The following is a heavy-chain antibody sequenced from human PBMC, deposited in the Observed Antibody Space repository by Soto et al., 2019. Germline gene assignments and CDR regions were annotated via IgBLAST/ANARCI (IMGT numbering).Heavy chain of an antibody. CDR2: IYYSGST. CDR1: GGSISSSSYY. CDR3: ARHGNDILTGPPPFAY. D-gene: IGHD3-9*01. V-gene: IGHV4-39*01. Sequence: QLQLQESGPGLVKPSETLSLTCTVSGGSISSSSYYWGWIRQPPGTGLEWIGSIYYSGSTYYNPSLKSPVTISVDTSKNPFSLKLSSVTAADTAVYYCARHGNDILTGPPPFAYWGQGTLVTVSS. J-gene: IGHJ4*02.